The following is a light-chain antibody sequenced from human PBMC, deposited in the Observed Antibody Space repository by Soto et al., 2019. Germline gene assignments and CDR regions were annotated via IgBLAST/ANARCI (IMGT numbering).Light chain of an antibody. CDR3: QQYDHLSLT. J-gene: IGKJ4*01. Sequence: DIQMTQSPSYLSASVGGRVTIACRASQSIRNDLAWYQQKPGKAPKRLIYAASSLDAGVPSRFSGSGSGTYFTFTIHSLQPEDVATYYCQQYDHLSLTFGGGTKVDIK. CDR1: QSIRND. CDR2: AAS. V-gene: IGKV1-33*01.